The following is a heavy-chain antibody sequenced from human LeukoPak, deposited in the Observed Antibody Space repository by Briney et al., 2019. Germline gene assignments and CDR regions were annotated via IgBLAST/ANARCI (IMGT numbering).Heavy chain of an antibody. V-gene: IGHV4-39*07. D-gene: IGHD1-7*01. Sequence: SETLSLTCTVSGGSISSSSYYWGWIRQPPGKGLEWLGSISQSGNTYNNPSLKSRVTLSVDTSKNQVSLQMTSVTAADTAMYYCARSELNDYFKYWGQGILVTVST. J-gene: IGHJ4*02. CDR1: GGSISSSSYY. CDR3: ARSELNDYFKY. CDR2: ISQSGNT.